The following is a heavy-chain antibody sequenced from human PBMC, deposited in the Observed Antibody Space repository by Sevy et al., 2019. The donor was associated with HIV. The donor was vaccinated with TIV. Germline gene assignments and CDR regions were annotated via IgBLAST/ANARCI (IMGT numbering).Heavy chain of an antibody. CDR1: GFTFSSYG. CDR3: ARDRGYCSGGSCYSAFDY. D-gene: IGHD2-15*01. CDR2: IWYDGSNK. Sequence: GGSLRLSCAASGFTFSSYGMHWVRQAPGKGLEWVAVIWYDGSNKYYADSVKGRFTISRDNSKNTLYLQMNSLRAEDTAVYYCARDRGYCSGGSCYSAFDYWGQGTLVTVSS. V-gene: IGHV3-33*01. J-gene: IGHJ4*02.